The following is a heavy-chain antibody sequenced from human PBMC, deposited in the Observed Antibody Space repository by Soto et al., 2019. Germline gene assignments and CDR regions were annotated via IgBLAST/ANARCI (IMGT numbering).Heavy chain of an antibody. CDR1: GGTFSDQT. J-gene: IGHJ4*02. D-gene: IGHD1-1*01. V-gene: IGHV1-69*01. CDR2: IVPIFGTP. Sequence: QVQLVQSGAEVKRPGSSVKVSCKASGGTFSDQTIGWVRQAPGQGLGWMGGIVPIFGTPNYAQKFQGRVTITADESTSTASMELSGLRSEDTAGYYCARGKEGSESYWDGWGQGTLVTVSS. CDR3: ARGKEGSESYWDG.